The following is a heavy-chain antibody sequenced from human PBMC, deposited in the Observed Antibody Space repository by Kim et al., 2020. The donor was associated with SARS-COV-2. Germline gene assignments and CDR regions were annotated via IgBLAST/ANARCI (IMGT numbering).Heavy chain of an antibody. J-gene: IGHJ4*02. CDR2: ICYSGNT. CDR3: ARKLDNGAYHFDY. V-gene: IGHV4-31*03. Sequence: SETLSLTCTVSGGSVHSADYYWSWIRHHPGKGLEWIGYICYSGNTYYNPSLKSRLVISVDTSKNQFSLNLSSVTAADTAVYYCARKLDNGAYHFDYWGRG. D-gene: IGHD4-17*01. CDR1: GGSVHSADYY.